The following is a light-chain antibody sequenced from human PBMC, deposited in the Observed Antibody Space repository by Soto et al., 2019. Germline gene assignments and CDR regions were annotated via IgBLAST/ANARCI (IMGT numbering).Light chain of an antibody. CDR2: RND. V-gene: IGLV1-47*01. CDR3: AAWDDTLNGV. CDR1: DSNIGNNF. Sequence: QSVLTQPPSASGTPGQRVTISCSGSDSNIGNNFVYWYQQVPGTAPKLLIYRNDQRPSGVPDRFSGSKSGTSASLAISGLRSEDEADYYCAAWDDTLNGVFGAGTKVTVL. J-gene: IGLJ1*01.